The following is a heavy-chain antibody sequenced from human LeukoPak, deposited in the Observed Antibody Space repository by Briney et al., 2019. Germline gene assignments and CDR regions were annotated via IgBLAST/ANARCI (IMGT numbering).Heavy chain of an antibody. CDR3: ARVNPHYYDSSGYSLDY. D-gene: IGHD3-22*01. Sequence: SETLSLTCTVSGGSISSGSYYWSWIRQPAGKGLEWIGRIYTSGSTNYNPSLKSRVTISVDTSKNQFSLKLSSVTAADTAVYYCARVNPHYYDSSGYSLDYWGQGTLVTVSS. V-gene: IGHV4-61*02. J-gene: IGHJ4*02. CDR2: IYTSGST. CDR1: GGSISSGSYY.